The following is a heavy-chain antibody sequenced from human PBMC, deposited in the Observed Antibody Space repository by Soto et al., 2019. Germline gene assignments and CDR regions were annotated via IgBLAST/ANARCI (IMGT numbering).Heavy chain of an antibody. CDR3: ASGLRPNPVDI. CDR1: GGSVNDYY. V-gene: IGHV4-59*02. D-gene: IGHD2-15*01. J-gene: IGHJ3*02. Sequence: SETLSLTSTVSGGSVNDYYWSWLRQPPGKGLEWLGYIYYSGSTKYNPSLKSRVTISVDTSRNQFSLNLRSVTTADTAVYYCASGLRPNPVDIWGLGTMVTVSS. CDR2: IYYSGST.